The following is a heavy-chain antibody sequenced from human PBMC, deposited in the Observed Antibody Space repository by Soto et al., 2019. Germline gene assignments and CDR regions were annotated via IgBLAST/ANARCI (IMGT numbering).Heavy chain of an antibody. D-gene: IGHD2-21*02. Sequence: GSLRLSCTASGFTFGEYAMSWFRQAPGKGLEWVGFIRSKAYGGTTEYAASVKGRFTISRDDSKSIAYLQMNSLKTEDTAVYYCTRDGVTPNIDYWGQGTLVTVSS. CDR1: GFTFGEYA. CDR2: IRSKAYGGTT. J-gene: IGHJ4*02. V-gene: IGHV3-49*03. CDR3: TRDGVTPNIDY.